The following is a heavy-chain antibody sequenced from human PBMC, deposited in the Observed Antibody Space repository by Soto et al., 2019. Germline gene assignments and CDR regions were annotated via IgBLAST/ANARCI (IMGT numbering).Heavy chain of an antibody. CDR2: IWYDGSTK. Sequence: QVQLVESGGGVVQPGRPLRLSCAASGFTFSSYGMHWVRQAPGKGLEWVAVIWYDGSTKYYADSVKGRFTISRDNSKNTLYLQMNSLRAEDTAVYYCARGRNDIVLPGGRSYYYYYDYMGVWGKGTTVTFSS. D-gene: IGHD2-8*01. J-gene: IGHJ6*03. V-gene: IGHV3-33*01. CDR1: GFTFSSYG. CDR3: ARGRNDIVLPGGRSYYYYYDYMGV.